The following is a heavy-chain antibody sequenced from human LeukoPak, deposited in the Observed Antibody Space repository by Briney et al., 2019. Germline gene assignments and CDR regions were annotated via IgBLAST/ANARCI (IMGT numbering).Heavy chain of an antibody. D-gene: IGHD6-19*01. V-gene: IGHV4-4*02. Sequence: SETLSLTCAVSGGSISSSNWWSWVRQPPGKGLEWIGEIYHSGSTNYNPSLKSRVTISVDKSKNQLSLKLSSVTAADTAVYYCARGGTGIAVDAFDIWGQGTMVTVSS. CDR3: ARGGTGIAVDAFDI. CDR2: IYHSGST. CDR1: GGSISSSNW. J-gene: IGHJ3*02.